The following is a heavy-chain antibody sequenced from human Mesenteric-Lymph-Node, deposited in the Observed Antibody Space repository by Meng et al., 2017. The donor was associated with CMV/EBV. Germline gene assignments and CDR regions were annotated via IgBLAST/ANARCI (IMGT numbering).Heavy chain of an antibody. V-gene: IGHV4-34*01. D-gene: IGHD4-23*01. CDR1: GGALSCDY. J-gene: IGHJ4*02. Sequence: QLQGDVAGLRKPAETVDVACGVYGGALSCDYCSWIRQRPGKRLEWIGEINHSGSTNYNPSLKSRFTISVDTSKNQFSQKLSSVTVADTAVYYCAIHQRWLKSEGGFNYWGQGTLVTVSS. CDR2: INHSGST. CDR3: AIHQRWLKSEGGFNY.